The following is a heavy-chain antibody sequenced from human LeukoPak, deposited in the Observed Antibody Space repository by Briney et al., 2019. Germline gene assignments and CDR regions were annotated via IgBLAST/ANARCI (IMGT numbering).Heavy chain of an antibody. D-gene: IGHD3-3*01. CDR3: ARGRDVLRFLEWYRVYFDY. Sequence: PSETLSLTCAVYSGSFSGYYWSWIRQPPGKGLEWIGEINDRGSTSSSCNPSLKSRVTISVDTSKNTFSLKLSSVTAADTAVYYCARGRDVLRFLEWYRVYFDYWGQGTQVTVSS. J-gene: IGHJ4*02. V-gene: IGHV4-34*01. CDR1: SGSFSGYY. CDR2: INDRGSTSS.